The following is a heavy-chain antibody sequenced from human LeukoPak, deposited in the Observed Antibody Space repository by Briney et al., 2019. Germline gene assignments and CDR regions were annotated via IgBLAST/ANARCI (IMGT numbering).Heavy chain of an antibody. J-gene: IGHJ4*02. D-gene: IGHD2-21*02. Sequence: PGGSLRLSCAASGFTFSSYAMSCVRQAPGKGLEWVSAISGSGGNTYYADSVKGRFTISRDNSKNTLYVQMNSLRAEDTAVYYCAKDWAYCGGDCYSTVDYWGQGTLVTVSS. V-gene: IGHV3-23*01. CDR2: ISGSGGNT. CDR3: AKDWAYCGGDCYSTVDY. CDR1: GFTFSSYA.